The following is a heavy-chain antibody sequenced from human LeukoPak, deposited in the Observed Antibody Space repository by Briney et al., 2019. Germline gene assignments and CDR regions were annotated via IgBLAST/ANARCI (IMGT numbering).Heavy chain of an antibody. CDR1: GFTFDDYG. CDR2: ISWNSGNI. V-gene: IGHV3-9*01. J-gene: IGHJ6*02. D-gene: IGHD1-1*01. CDR3: AKAWPGDYYYGMDV. Sequence: GGSLRLSCAASGFTFDDYGMHWVRQAPGNGLEWVSGISWNSGNIGYADSVKGRFTISRDNAKNSLYLQMNSLRAEDTALYYCAKAWPGDYYYGMDVWGQGTTVTVSS.